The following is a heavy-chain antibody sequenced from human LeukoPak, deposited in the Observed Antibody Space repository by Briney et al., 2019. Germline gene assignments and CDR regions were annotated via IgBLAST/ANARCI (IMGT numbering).Heavy chain of an antibody. V-gene: IGHV1-46*01. Sequence: WASVKVSCKASGYTFTSYYMHWVRQAPGQGLEWMGIINPSGGSTSYAQKFQGRVTMTRDTSTSTVYMELSSLRSEDTAVYYCARASGLRYCSGGSCYRFDYWGQGTLVTVSS. D-gene: IGHD2-15*01. CDR3: ARASGLRYCSGGSCYRFDY. CDR1: GYTFTSYY. J-gene: IGHJ4*02. CDR2: INPSGGST.